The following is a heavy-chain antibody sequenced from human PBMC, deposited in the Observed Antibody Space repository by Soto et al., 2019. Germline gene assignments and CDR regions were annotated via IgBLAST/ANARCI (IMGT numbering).Heavy chain of an antibody. CDR2: VIPIFGTA. Sequence: GRSVKVSCKASGGTFSNYAISWVRQAPGQGLEWMGGVIPIFGTANYAQKFQGRVTITADESTSTAYMALSSLRSEDTAVYYCAKLGYCGGDCYYRAFDVWGQGTMVTVSS. V-gene: IGHV1-69*13. CDR3: AKLGYCGGDCYYRAFDV. D-gene: IGHD2-21*02. CDR1: GGTFSNYA. J-gene: IGHJ3*01.